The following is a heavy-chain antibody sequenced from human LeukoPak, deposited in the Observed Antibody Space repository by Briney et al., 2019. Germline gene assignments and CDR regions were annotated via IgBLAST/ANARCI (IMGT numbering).Heavy chain of an antibody. D-gene: IGHD3-10*01. CDR2: IRSKAYGGTT. J-gene: IGHJ4*02. CDR3: TRAVHYYGSGSYYVDY. CDR1: GFTFGDYA. Sequence: GGSLRLSCTASGFTFGDYAMSWFRQAPGKGLEWVGFIRSKAYGGTTEYAASVKGRFTISRDDSKSIAYLQMNSPKTEDTAVYYCTRAVHYYGSGSYYVDYWGQGTLVTVSS. V-gene: IGHV3-49*03.